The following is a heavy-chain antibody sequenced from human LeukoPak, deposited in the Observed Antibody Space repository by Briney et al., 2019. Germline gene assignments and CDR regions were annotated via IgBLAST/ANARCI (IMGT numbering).Heavy chain of an antibody. D-gene: IGHD3-3*02. V-gene: IGHV4-34*01. CDR3: ARGLKSALSNVRMYMDY. CDR2: INHSGST. CDR1: GGSFSGYY. Sequence: PSETLSLTCAVYGGSFSGYYWSWIRQPPGKGLEWIGEINHSGSTNYNPSLKSRVTISVDTSKNQFSLKLSPVTAADTAVYYCARGLKSALSNVRMYMDYWGQGTLVTVSS. J-gene: IGHJ4*02.